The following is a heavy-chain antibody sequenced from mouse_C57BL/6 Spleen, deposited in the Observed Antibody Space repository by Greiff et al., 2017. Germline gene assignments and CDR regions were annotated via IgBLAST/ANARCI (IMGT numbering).Heavy chain of an antibody. D-gene: IGHD2-4*01. CDR1: GFSFNTYA. CDR3: VGGYDYDGGYYAMDY. V-gene: IGHV10-1*01. J-gene: IGHJ4*01. CDR2: IRSKSNNYAT. Sequence: EVQLVESGGGLVQPKGSLKLSCAASGFSFNTYAMNWVRQAPGKGLEWVARIRSKSNNYATYYADSVKDRFTISRDDSESMLYLQMNNLKTEDTAMYYCVGGYDYDGGYYAMDYWGQGTSVTVSS.